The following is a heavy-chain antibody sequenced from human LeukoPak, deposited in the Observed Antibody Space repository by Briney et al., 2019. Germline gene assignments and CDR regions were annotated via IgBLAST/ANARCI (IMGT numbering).Heavy chain of an antibody. CDR2: FSHTGST. CDR3: AGTGVTFDY. D-gene: IGHD4-23*01. CDR1: GASVSGGGNS. Sequence: SETLSLTCTVSGASVSGGGNSWSWIRQPPGKGLEWIGWFSHTGSTYYNPSLKSRVTISVDRSNNQFSLKLRSMTAADTAVYYCAGTGVTFDYWGQGTLVIVSS. V-gene: IGHV4-30-2*01. J-gene: IGHJ4*02.